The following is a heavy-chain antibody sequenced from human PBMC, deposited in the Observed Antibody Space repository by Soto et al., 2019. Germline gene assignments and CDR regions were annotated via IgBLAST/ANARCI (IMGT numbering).Heavy chain of an antibody. V-gene: IGHV4-39*01. Sequence: QLLLQESGPGLVKPSETLSLTCTVSGGSILDSTYYWAWIRQSPGKGLEWIGTIFYSGGTFYTPSLKGRVTMSVDTSNKQFSLKLSSVTAADTAVYYCARQASGYYYGWFDPWGQGTLVTVSS. CDR3: ARQASGYYYGWFDP. J-gene: IGHJ5*02. CDR2: IFYSGGT. CDR1: GGSILDSTYY. D-gene: IGHD3-22*01.